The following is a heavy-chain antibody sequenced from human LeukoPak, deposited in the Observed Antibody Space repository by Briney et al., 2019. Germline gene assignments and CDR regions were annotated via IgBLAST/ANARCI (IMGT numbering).Heavy chain of an antibody. Sequence: GGSLRLSCAASGFTFSSYSMNWIRQAPGKGLEWVSSISSSTSYIYYADSVKGRFTISKDSAKNSLYLQTNSLRAEDTAVYYCARAGGSTVSHSDYWGQGTLVTVSS. CDR3: ARAGGSTVSHSDY. J-gene: IGHJ4*02. CDR2: ISSSTSYI. CDR1: GFTFSSYS. D-gene: IGHD4-17*01. V-gene: IGHV3-21*01.